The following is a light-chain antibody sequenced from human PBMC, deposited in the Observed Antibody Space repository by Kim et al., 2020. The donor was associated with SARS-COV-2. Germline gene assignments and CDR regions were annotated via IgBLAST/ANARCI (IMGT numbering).Light chain of an antibody. J-gene: IGLJ3*02. CDR1: KLGDKY. V-gene: IGLV3-1*01. CDR3: QAWDTSTVV. CDR2: QDN. Sequence: SYELTQPHSVSASPGQTATITCSGDKLGDKYACWYQQKPGQFPVLVIYQDNKRPSGIPERFSGSNSGNTATLTISGTQPIDEADYYCQAWDTSTVVFGGGTQLTVL.